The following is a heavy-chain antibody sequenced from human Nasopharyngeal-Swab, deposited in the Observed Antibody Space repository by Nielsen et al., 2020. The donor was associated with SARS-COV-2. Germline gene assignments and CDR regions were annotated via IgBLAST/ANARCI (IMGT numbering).Heavy chain of an antibody. CDR2: ISGSGGST. CDR1: GFTFSSYA. CDR3: AKVSWEWELLRWYFDY. V-gene: IGHV3-23*01. J-gene: IGHJ4*02. Sequence: GGSLRLSCAASGFTFSSYAMSWVRQAPGKGLERVSAISGSGGSTYYADSVKGRFTISRDNSKNTLYLQMNSLRAEDTAVYYCAKVSWEWELLRWYFDYWGQGTLVTVSS. D-gene: IGHD1-26*01.